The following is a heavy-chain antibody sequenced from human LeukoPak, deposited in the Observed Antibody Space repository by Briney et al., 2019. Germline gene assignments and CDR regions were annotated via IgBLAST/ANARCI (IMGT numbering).Heavy chain of an antibody. CDR2: TYYSGNT. D-gene: IGHD3-22*01. CDR1: GGSMTNYY. J-gene: IGHJ4*02. V-gene: IGHV4-59*01. Sequence: SETLSLTCTVSGGSMTNYYWTWIRQSPGKGLEWIGHTYYSGNTNYNPSLKSRVTISIDTSNNQFSLKLSSVAAADTAVYYCTRGRAYYDSTGYYYWGRGILVTVSS. CDR3: TRGRAYYDSTGYYY.